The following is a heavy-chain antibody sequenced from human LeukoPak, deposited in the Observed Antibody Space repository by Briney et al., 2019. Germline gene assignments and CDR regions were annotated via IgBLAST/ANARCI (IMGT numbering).Heavy chain of an antibody. Sequence: GGSLRLSCAASGFTFSSQAMTWVRQAPGKGLEWVAVVLYDGSNKYYADSVKGRFTLSRDNSKNTLSLQMNTLRADDTAVYYCVRDNYGGILDFWGQGTLVTVSS. CDR3: VRDNYGGILDF. J-gene: IGHJ4*02. CDR2: VLYDGSNK. D-gene: IGHD2-21*01. CDR1: GFTFSSQA. V-gene: IGHV3-30*04.